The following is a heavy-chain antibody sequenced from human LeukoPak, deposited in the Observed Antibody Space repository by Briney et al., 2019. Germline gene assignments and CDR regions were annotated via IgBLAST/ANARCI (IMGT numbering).Heavy chain of an antibody. V-gene: IGHV1-3*01. CDR1: GYTFTSYA. D-gene: IGHD2-15*01. J-gene: IGHJ4*02. CDR3: ASTGYCSGGSCYEFDY. CDR2: INAGNGNT. Sequence: ASVKVSCKASGYTFTSYAMHWVRQAPGQRLEWMGWINAGNGNTKYSQKFQGRVTITRDTSASTAYMELSSLRSEDTAVYYCASTGYCSGGSCYEFDYWGQGTLVTVSS.